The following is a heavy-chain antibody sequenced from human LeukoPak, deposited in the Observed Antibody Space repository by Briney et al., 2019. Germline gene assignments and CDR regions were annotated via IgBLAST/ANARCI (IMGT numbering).Heavy chain of an antibody. V-gene: IGHV3-15*01. CDR3: ATLGGRPATE. CDR1: GFTFSNAW. D-gene: IGHD3-16*01. Sequence: GGSLRLSCAASGFTFSNAWMSWVRQAPGKGLEWVGRIKRKTDGETTDYVAPVKGRFTVSRDDSKNTLYLQMNSLKTEDTAVYYCATLGGRPATEWGQGTLVTVSS. CDR2: IKRKTDGETT. J-gene: IGHJ4*02.